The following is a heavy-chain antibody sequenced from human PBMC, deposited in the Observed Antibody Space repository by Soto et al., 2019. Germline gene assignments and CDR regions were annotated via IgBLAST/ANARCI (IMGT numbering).Heavy chain of an antibody. J-gene: IGHJ4*02. Sequence: ASVKVSCKASGYTFTSYYMHWVRQAPGQGLEWMGIINPSGGSTSYAQKFQGRVTMTRDTSTSTVYMELSSLISEDTAVYYCATSTQIAAPFDYWGQGTLVTVSS. CDR3: ATSTQIAAPFDY. CDR1: GYTFTSYY. CDR2: INPSGGST. D-gene: IGHD6-13*01. V-gene: IGHV1-46*01.